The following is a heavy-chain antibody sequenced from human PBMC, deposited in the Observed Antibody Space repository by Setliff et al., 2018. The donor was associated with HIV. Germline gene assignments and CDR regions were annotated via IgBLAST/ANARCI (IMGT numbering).Heavy chain of an antibody. V-gene: IGHV4-61*08. CDR2: VYYTGTA. D-gene: IGHD3-10*01. CDR1: GVSVSSGGYY. CDR3: ARRFGEVYDWIDP. Sequence: PSETLSLTCSVSGVSVSSGGYYWSWIRQHPGKGLEWIGYVYYTGTAYFNPSLKGRVTISLDTSKNRFSLKLNSVTAADTAVYYCARRFGEVYDWIDPWGQGTLVTVSS. J-gene: IGHJ5*02.